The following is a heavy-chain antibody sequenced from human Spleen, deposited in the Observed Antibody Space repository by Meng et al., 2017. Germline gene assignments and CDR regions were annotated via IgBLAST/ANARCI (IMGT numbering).Heavy chain of an antibody. V-gene: IGHV4-34*01. Sequence: QVRLRRWGAGLWNPSETLSLTCVVSGGSFSDYYWSWIRQPPGKGLEWIGEIRQSGTTNYNASLRSRATISVDTSQNNLSLKLSSVTAADSAVYYCARGPTTMAHDFDYWGQGTLVTVSS. CDR3: ARGPTTMAHDFDY. D-gene: IGHD4-11*01. J-gene: IGHJ4*02. CDR1: GGSFSDYY. CDR2: IRQSGTT.